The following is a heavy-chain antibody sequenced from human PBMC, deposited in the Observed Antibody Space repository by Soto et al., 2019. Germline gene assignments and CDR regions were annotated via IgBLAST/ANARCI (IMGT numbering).Heavy chain of an antibody. CDR1: GFTFDDYA. D-gene: IGHD3-10*01. V-gene: IGHV3-43*02. J-gene: IGHJ4*02. CDR2: ISGDGGST. CDR3: AKGGDYGSGSYSH. Sequence: GGSLRLSCAASGFTFDDYAMHWVRQAPGKGLEWVSLISGDGGSTYYADSVKGRFTISRDNSKNSLYLQMNSLRTEDTALYYWAKGGDYGSGSYSHWGQGTLVTVSS.